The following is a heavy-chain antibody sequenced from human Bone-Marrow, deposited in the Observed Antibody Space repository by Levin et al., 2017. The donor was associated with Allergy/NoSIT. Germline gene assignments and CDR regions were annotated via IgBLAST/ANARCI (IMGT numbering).Heavy chain of an antibody. J-gene: IGHJ3*02. CDR2: IYSGGST. D-gene: IGHD3-16*02. CDR1: GFTVSSNY. CDR3: ARVGLHLGELSLSYAFDI. V-gene: IGHV3-53*01. Sequence: PGGSLRLSCAASGFTVSSNYMSWVRQAPGKGLEWVSVIYSGGSTYYADSVKGRFTISRDNSKNTLYLQMNSLRAEDTAVYYCARVGLHLGELSLSYAFDIWGQGTMVTVSS.